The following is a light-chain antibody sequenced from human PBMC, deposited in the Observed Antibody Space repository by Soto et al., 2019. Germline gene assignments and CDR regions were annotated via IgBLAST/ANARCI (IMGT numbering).Light chain of an antibody. V-gene: IGKV1-5*01. CDR2: DAS. CDR3: QQYNSYFWT. J-gene: IGKJ1*01. Sequence: DIQMTQSPSTLSASVVDRVTITCRASQSISSWLGFYQKKPGKAPKLLIYDASSLESGVPSRFSGSGAGTEFTPTISSLQPNDFATYYCQQYNSYFWTFGQGTKVDVK. CDR1: QSISSW.